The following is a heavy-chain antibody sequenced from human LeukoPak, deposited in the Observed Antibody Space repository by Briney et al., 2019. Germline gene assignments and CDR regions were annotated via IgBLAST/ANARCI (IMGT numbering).Heavy chain of an antibody. D-gene: IGHD5-18*01. CDR2: INPNSGGT. Sequence: ASVNVSFTASGYTFTGYYMHWVRQALGQGLEWMGRINPNSGGTNYAQKFQGRVTMTRDTSISTAYMELSRLRSDDTAVYYCARVRVTGDYYYYGMDVWGQGTTVTVSS. CDR1: GYTFTGYY. V-gene: IGHV1-2*06. J-gene: IGHJ6*02. CDR3: ARVRVTGDYYYYGMDV.